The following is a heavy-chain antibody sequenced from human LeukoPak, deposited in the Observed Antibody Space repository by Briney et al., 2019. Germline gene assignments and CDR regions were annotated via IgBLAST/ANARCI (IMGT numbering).Heavy chain of an antibody. CDR3: ARGWGDIVVVPAAMEFDY. J-gene: IGHJ4*02. Sequence: PLETLSLTCTVSGGSNSSYYWSWIRQPPGKGLEWIGYIYYSGSTNYNPSLKSRVTISVDTSKNQFSLKLSSVTAADTAVYYCARGWGDIVVVPAAMEFDYWGQGTLVTVSS. V-gene: IGHV4-59*08. CDR1: GGSNSSYY. D-gene: IGHD2-2*01. CDR2: IYYSGST.